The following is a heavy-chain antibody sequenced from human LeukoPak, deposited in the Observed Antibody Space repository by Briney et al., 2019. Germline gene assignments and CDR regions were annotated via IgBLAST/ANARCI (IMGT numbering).Heavy chain of an antibody. V-gene: IGHV3-30*04. CDR3: AGDYISPPPGDAFDI. Sequence: GRSLRLSCAASGFTFSSYAMHWVRQAPGKGLEWVAVISYDGNNKYYADSVKGRFTISRDNSKNTLYLQMHSLRAEDTAVYYCAGDYISPPPGDAFDIWGQGTMVTVSS. CDR2: ISYDGNNK. J-gene: IGHJ3*02. D-gene: IGHD3-10*01. CDR1: GFTFSSYA.